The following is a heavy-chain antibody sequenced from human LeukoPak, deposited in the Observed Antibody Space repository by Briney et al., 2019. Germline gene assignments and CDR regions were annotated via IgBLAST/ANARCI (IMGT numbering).Heavy chain of an antibody. Sequence: GGSLRLSCAASGFTFSGYGMRWGRQAPGKGLEWVAFIRYDGSNKYYADSVKGRFTISRDNSKNTLYLQMNSLRAEDTAVYYCAKDRRVAAAGYYFDYWGQGTLVTVSS. CDR2: IRYDGSNK. CDR1: GFTFSGYG. J-gene: IGHJ4*02. D-gene: IGHD6-13*01. V-gene: IGHV3-30*02. CDR3: AKDRRVAAAGYYFDY.